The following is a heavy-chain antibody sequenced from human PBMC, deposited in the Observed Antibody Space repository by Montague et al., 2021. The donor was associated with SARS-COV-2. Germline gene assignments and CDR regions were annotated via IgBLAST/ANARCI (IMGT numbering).Heavy chain of an antibody. CDR3: AHLIRYYDIFTGIPFDD. Sequence: LVKPTQTLTLTCTFSGFSLSTPNVGVAWIRQPPGKALEWLAVIYSNGDKRYSPSLQRSLTITKDTSRNQVVVSLTNVDPLDTATYYCAHLIRYYDIFTGIPFDDWGQGTQVTVSS. CDR1: GFSLSTPNVG. D-gene: IGHD3-9*01. V-gene: IGHV2-5*01. CDR2: IYSNGDK. J-gene: IGHJ4*02.